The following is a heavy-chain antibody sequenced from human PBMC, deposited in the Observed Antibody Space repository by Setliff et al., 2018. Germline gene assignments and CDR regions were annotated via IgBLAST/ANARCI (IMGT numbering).Heavy chain of an antibody. CDR2: INAGNGNT. Sequence: VASVKVSCKASGYTFTSYAMHWVRRAPGQRLEWMGWINAGNGNTKYSQKFQGRVTITRDTSTSTAYMELSSLRSEDTAVYYCATSYSGSYYGYWGQGTLVTVSS. J-gene: IGHJ4*02. CDR1: GYTFTSYA. D-gene: IGHD1-26*01. CDR3: ATSYSGSYYGY. V-gene: IGHV1-3*01.